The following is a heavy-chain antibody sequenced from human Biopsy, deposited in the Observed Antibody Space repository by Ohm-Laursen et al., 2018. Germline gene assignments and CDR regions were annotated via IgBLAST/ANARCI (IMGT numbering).Heavy chain of an antibody. V-gene: IGHV4-4*07. CDR3: ARTPGKAVAGRSFDL. Sequence: SDTLSLTCTVSGGSITTYYWSWIRQPAGKGLEWIGRIYPSGGSSYNPSLKSRISMSMDTSNNQFSLTLTFVTAADTAVYYCARTPGKAVAGRSFDLWGRGTLVTVSS. D-gene: IGHD6-19*01. CDR1: GGSITTYY. CDR2: IYPSGGS. J-gene: IGHJ2*01.